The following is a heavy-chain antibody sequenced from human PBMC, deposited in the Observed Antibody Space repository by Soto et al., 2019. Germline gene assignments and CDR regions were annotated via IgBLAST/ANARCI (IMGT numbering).Heavy chain of an antibody. D-gene: IGHD3-22*01. Sequence: GGSLRLSCAASGFTFSSYGMHWVRQAPGKGLEWVAVISYDGSNKYYADSVKGRFTISRDNSKNTLYLQMNSLRAEDTAVYYCAKDNSSTYYYDSSGYYPFFSDYYYGMDVWGQGTTVTVSS. CDR2: ISYDGSNK. V-gene: IGHV3-30*18. CDR3: AKDNSSTYYYDSSGYYPFFSDYYYGMDV. J-gene: IGHJ6*02. CDR1: GFTFSSYG.